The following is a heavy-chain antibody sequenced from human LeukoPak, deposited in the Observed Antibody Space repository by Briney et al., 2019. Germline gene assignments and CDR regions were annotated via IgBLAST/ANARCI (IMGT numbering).Heavy chain of an antibody. CDR2: IKQDGSEK. D-gene: IGHD3-22*01. V-gene: IGHV3-7*01. CDR1: GFTFSSNW. CDR3: ARARYDSSGCLDY. Sequence: GGSLRLSCAASGFTFSSNWMSWVRQAPGKGLEWVANIKQDGSEKYYVDSVKGRFTISRDNAKNSLYLQMNSLRAEDTAVYYCARARYDSSGCLDYWGQGTLVTVSS. J-gene: IGHJ4*02.